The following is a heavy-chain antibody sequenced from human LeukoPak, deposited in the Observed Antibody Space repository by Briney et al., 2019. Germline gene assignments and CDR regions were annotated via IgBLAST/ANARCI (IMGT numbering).Heavy chain of an antibody. V-gene: IGHV5-51*01. D-gene: IGHD3-16*01. CDR2: IYPGDSDI. J-gene: IGHJ5*02. CDR3: ARHDERYGFDP. CDR1: GYSFTSYW. Sequence: GESLKISCKGSGYSFTSYWIGWVRQMPGKGLEWMGIIYPGDSDIRYSPSFQGQVTISADKSISTAHLQWSSLKASDTAMYYCARHDERYGFDPWGQGTLVTVSS.